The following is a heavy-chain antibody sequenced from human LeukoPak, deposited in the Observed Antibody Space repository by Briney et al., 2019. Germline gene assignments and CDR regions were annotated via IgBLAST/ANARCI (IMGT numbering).Heavy chain of an antibody. CDR2: IYTSGST. J-gene: IGHJ4*02. CDR3: ARDRGYCSGGSCSPALGY. V-gene: IGHV4-61*02. D-gene: IGHD2-15*01. CDR1: GGSISSGSYY. Sequence: PSQTLSLTCTVSGGSISSGSYYWSWIRQPAGKGLEWIGRIYTSGSTNYNPSLKSRVTISVDTSKNQFSLKLSSVTAADTAVYYCARDRGYCSGGSCSPALGYWGQGTLVTVSS.